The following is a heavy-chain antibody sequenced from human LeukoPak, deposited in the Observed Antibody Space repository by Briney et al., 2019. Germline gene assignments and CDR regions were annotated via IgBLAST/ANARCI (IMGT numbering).Heavy chain of an antibody. CDR2: ISGSGGST. Sequence: GGSLRLSCAASGFTFSSYAMSWVRQAPGKGLEWVSAISGSGGSTYYADSVKGRFTISRDNSKNTLYLQMNSLRAEDTAVYYCAEDQYCSSTSCPGRFQHWGQGTLVTVSS. CDR3: AEDQYCSSTSCPGRFQH. J-gene: IGHJ1*01. D-gene: IGHD2-2*01. V-gene: IGHV3-23*01. CDR1: GFTFSSYA.